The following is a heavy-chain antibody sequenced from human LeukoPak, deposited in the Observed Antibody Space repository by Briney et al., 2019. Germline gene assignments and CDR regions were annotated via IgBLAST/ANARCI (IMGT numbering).Heavy chain of an antibody. CDR3: ARGPSRYLDWEQRRNWFDP. J-gene: IGHJ5*02. CDR1: GYTFTSYD. Sequence: ASVKVSCKASGYTFTSYDINWVRQATGQGLEWMGWMNPNSGNTGYAQKFQGRVTMTRNTSISTAYMELSSLRSEDTAVYYCARGPSRYLDWEQRRNWFDPWGQGTLVTVSS. V-gene: IGHV1-8*01. D-gene: IGHD3-9*01. CDR2: MNPNSGNT.